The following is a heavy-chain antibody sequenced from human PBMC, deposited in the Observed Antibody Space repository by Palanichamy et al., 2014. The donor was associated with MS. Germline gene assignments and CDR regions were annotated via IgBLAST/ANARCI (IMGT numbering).Heavy chain of an antibody. CDR1: GFTVSSNY. J-gene: IGHJ4*02. CDR3: ARDLLGTVTEDY. D-gene: IGHD4-17*01. Sequence: EVQLVESGGGLIQPGGSLRLSCAASGFTVSSNYMSWVRRAPGKGLEWVSVIYSGGSTYYADSVKGRFTISRDNSKNTLYLQMNSLRAEDTAVYYCARDLLGTVTEDYWGQGTLVTVSS. CDR2: IYSGGST. V-gene: IGHV3-53*01.